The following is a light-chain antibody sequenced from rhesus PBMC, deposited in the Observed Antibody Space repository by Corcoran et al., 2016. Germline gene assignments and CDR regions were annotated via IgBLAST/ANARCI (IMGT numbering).Light chain of an antibody. CDR1: QSVSSY. J-gene: IGKJ4*01. CDR3: LQSSNWPLT. Sequence: EIVMTQSPATLALSPGERATLSCRASQSVSSYLAWYQQKPGQAPRLFFYGAASRAPAIPDRFSGSGAWTEFTRTIISLEPEDVGVYFCLQSSNWPLTFGGGTKVEIK. CDR2: GAA. V-gene: IGKV3-24*04.